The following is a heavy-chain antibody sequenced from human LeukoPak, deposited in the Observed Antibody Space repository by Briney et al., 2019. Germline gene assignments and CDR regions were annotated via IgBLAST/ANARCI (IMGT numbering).Heavy chain of an antibody. CDR2: TYFRSKWYN. CDR1: GDSVSSSGAA. CDR3: ARDGYASTWYVFDY. J-gene: IGHJ4*02. Sequence: SQTLSLTCAISGDSVSSSGAAWNWVRQSPSRGLEWLGRTYFRSKWYNDYAVFVESRIIINADTSKNQFSLQLNSVTPEDTAVYYCARDGYASTWYVFDYWGQGTLVTVSS. D-gene: IGHD6-13*01. V-gene: IGHV6-1*01.